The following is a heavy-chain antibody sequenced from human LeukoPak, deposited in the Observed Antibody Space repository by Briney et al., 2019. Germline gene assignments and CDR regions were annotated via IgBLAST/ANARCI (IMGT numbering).Heavy chain of an antibody. D-gene: IGHD1-26*01. V-gene: IGHV3-53*01. Sequence: GGSLRLSCTASGFTVSSNYMSWVRQAPGKGLEWVSVIRSDGSTNHADSVKGRFTISRDNSKNALYVQMNNLRAEDTAMYYCAREMYSGMYNDAFDIWGQGTKVTVSS. CDR3: AREMYSGMYNDAFDI. CDR1: GFTVSSNY. J-gene: IGHJ3*02. CDR2: IRSDGST.